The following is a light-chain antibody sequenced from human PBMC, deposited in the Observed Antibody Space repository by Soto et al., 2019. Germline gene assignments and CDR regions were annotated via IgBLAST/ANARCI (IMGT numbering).Light chain of an antibody. J-gene: IGKJ5*01. CDR3: QHCDSLPLT. CDR2: DAS. CDR1: QSISNW. Sequence: DIQMTQSPSTLPASVGDRVPITCRASQSISNWLAWYQQKPGKAPKLLLYDASTLQSGVPSRFSGSGSGTEFTLTISSLQPEDIATYYCQHCDSLPLTFGQGTRLEIK. V-gene: IGKV1-5*01.